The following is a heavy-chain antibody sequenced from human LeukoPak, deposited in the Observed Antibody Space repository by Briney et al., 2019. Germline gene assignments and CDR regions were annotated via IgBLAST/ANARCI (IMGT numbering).Heavy chain of an antibody. V-gene: IGHV3-23*01. CDR3: AKRRGLELLYYYYMDV. CDR2: ISGRGDNT. Sequence: TGGSLRLSCAASGFTFSNYAVSWVRQAPGKGLEWVSAISGRGDNTYYADSVRGRFTISRDNSKNTLYLQMNSLRAEDTAVYYCAKRRGLELLYYYYMDVWGKGTTVTVSS. J-gene: IGHJ6*03. D-gene: IGHD1-7*01. CDR1: GFTFSNYA.